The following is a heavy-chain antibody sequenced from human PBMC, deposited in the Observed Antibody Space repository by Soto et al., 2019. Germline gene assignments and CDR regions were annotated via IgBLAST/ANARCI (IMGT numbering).Heavy chain of an antibody. D-gene: IGHD2-15*01. CDR1: GHLIPSYY. CDR3: ASGSFEHGS. CDR2: MSYTGTI. J-gene: IGHJ4*02. V-gene: IGHV4-59*01. Sequence: SEALSLTYTGSGHLIPSYYWIWIRKSPGKGLEWIAYMSYTGTITYNPSLKSRAAISIIPSTNNFSLKLTSVTAADTAVYYCASGSFEHGSWGQGVPVTVSS.